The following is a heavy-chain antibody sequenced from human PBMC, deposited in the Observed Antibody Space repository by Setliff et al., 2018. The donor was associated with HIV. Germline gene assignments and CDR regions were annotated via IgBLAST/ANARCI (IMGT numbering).Heavy chain of an antibody. D-gene: IGHD3-10*01. CDR3: ATSGTYYYGSGTYHASAF. Sequence: ASVKVSCKSSGYIFTDYYMHWVQQAPGEGLEWMGRVDPQDGETKYAEKFQGRVTITADTSTGTSVMELSSLKSEDTAVYYRATSGTYYYGSGTYHASAFWGQGTLVTV. CDR1: GYIFTDYY. CDR2: VDPQDGET. V-gene: IGHV1-69-2*01. J-gene: IGHJ4*02.